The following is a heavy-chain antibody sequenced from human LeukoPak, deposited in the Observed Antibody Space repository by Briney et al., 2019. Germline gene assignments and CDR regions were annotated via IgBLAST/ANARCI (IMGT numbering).Heavy chain of an antibody. CDR3: ATFPSCSNLRGDH. CDR2: IDPGDSET. D-gene: IGHD3-10*01. Sequence: GESLKISCKGSGFSLTSYWIGWVRQMPGKGLECVGIIDPGDSETRYSPSFQGQVTISVDKSMSTAYLQWSSLQASDTAVYYCATFPSCSNLRGDHWGQGTLVTVSS. V-gene: IGHV5-51*01. CDR1: GFSLTSYW. J-gene: IGHJ4*02.